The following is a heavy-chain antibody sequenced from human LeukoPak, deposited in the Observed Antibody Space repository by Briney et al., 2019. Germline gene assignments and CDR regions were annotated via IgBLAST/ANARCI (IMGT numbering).Heavy chain of an antibody. V-gene: IGHV1-46*01. CDR1: GYTFTSYY. Sequence: ASVKVSCQASGYTFTSYYLLWVRQAPGQGLEWMGIINPSGGSTSYAQKFQGRVTMTRDTSTSTVYMELSSLRSEDTAVYYCARGFAVLAWPYGMLVWAGKPSVTVSS. D-gene: IGHD4/OR15-4a*01. J-gene: IGHJ6*01. CDR2: INPSGGST. CDR3: ARGFAVLAWPYGMLV.